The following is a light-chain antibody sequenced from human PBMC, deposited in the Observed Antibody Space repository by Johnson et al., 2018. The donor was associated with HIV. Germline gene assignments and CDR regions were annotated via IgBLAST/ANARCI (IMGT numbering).Light chain of an antibody. J-gene: IGLJ1*01. V-gene: IGLV1-51*02. CDR1: SSNIGNNY. Sequence: QSVLTQPPSVSAAPGQKVTISCSGSSSNIGNNYVSWYQQLPGGAPKLLIYENTRRPSGIPDRFSGSKSGTSATLGITGLQTGDEADYYCGTWDTSLSAGGVFGSGTKVTVL. CDR2: ENT. CDR3: GTWDTSLSAGGV.